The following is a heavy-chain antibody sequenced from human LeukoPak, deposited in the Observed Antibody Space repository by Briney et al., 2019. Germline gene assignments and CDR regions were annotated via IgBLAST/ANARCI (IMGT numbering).Heavy chain of an antibody. D-gene: IGHD2-2*01. J-gene: IGHJ4*02. Sequence: PGGSLRLSCAAPGFTFSSYAMSWVRQAPGKGLEWVSAISGSGGSTYYADSVKGRFTISRDNSKNTLYLQMNSLRAEDTAVYYCAKDNGVPAAMGDFDYWGQGTLVTVSS. V-gene: IGHV3-23*01. CDR1: GFTFSSYA. CDR3: AKDNGVPAAMGDFDY. CDR2: ISGSGGST.